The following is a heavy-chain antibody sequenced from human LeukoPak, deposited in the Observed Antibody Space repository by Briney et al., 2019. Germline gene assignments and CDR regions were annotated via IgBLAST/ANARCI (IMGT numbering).Heavy chain of an antibody. J-gene: IGHJ4*02. D-gene: IGHD2-21*01. CDR1: GYTLTEVS. CDR2: FDPEEVEA. CDR3: ARGGVISDFDY. Sequence: VASVTVSFKVSGYTLTEVSMHWVRQAPGKGLEWMGGFDPEEVEAIYAQKFQGRVTMTEDTSTDTAYLELRSLESEDTAVYYCARGGVISDFDYWGQGTLVTVSS. V-gene: IGHV1-24*01.